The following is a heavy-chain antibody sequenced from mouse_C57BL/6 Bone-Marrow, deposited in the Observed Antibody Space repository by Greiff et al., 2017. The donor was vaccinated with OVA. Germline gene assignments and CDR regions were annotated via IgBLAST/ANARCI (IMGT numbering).Heavy chain of an antibody. CDR1: GYTFTSYT. Sequence: QVQLQQSGAELARPGASVKMSCKASGYTFTSYTMHWVQQRPGQGLEWIGYINPSSGYTKYNQKFKDKATLTADKSSSTAYMQLSSLTSEDSAVYYCARGGALLRDYAMDYWGQGTSVTVSS. J-gene: IGHJ4*01. D-gene: IGHD1-2*01. CDR3: ARGGALLRDYAMDY. CDR2: INPSSGYT. V-gene: IGHV1-4*01.